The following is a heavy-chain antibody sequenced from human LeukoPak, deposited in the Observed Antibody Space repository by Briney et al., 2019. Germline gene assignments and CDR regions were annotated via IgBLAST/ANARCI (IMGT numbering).Heavy chain of an antibody. J-gene: IGHJ4*02. CDR1: GFTFSSYN. CDR2: ITSSSSII. Sequence: GGSLRLSCAASGFTFSSYNMNWVRQAPGKGLEWVSYITSSSSIIYYADSVKGRFTISRDNAMNSLYLQMNSLRDEDTAVYYCAREYSSSSGSVSDYWGQGTLVTVSS. D-gene: IGHD6-6*01. V-gene: IGHV3-48*02. CDR3: AREYSSSSGSVSDY.